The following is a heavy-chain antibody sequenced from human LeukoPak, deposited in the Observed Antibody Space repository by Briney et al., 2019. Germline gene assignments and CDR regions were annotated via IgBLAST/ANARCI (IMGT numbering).Heavy chain of an antibody. Sequence: GGSLRLSCAASGFTFSSYGMHWVRQAPGKGLEWVAVISYDGSNKYYADSVKGRFTISRDNSKSTLYLQMNSLRAEDTAVYYCAKDPGSSDYFDYWGQGTLVTVSS. CDR3: AKDPGSSDYFDY. D-gene: IGHD1-26*01. CDR1: GFTFSSYG. J-gene: IGHJ4*02. V-gene: IGHV3-30*18. CDR2: ISYDGSNK.